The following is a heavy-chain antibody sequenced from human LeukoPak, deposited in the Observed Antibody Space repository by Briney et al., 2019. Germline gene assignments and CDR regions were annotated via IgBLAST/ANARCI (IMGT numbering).Heavy chain of an antibody. D-gene: IGHD1-26*01. J-gene: IGHJ4*02. Sequence: SETLSLTCTVSGGSISSYYWSWIRQPPGKGLEWIGYIYYSGSTNYNPSLKSRVTISVDTSKNQFSLKLSSVTAADTAVYYCARLVGPTNYLDYWGQGTLVTVSS. V-gene: IGHV4-59*08. CDR3: ARLVGPTNYLDY. CDR2: IYYSGST. CDR1: GGSISSYY.